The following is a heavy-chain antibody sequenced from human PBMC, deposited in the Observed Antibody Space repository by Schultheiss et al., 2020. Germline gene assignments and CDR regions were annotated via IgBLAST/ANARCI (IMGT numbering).Heavy chain of an antibody. D-gene: IGHD4-17*01. Sequence: GGSMRLSCAASGFTFSNYAMSWVRQAPGKGLDWLSVISASGGSTYYVDSVKGRFTISRDNSKNTLYLQMNSLRAEDTAVYYCARDSTVTRYYYMDVWGKGTTVTVSS. J-gene: IGHJ6*03. CDR3: ARDSTVTRYYYMDV. CDR2: ISASGGST. V-gene: IGHV3-23*01. CDR1: GFTFSNYA.